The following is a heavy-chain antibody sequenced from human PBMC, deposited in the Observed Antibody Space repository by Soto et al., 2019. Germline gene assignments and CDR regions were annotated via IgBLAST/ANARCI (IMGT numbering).Heavy chain of an antibody. J-gene: IGHJ5*02. CDR2: VYSNEGT. Sequence: PSETLSLTCTVSGGSMRSDDCTWIRQCAGKGLGWVGRVYSNEGTHYNPSLNSRVTLSLDTPTTQFSLRLNSVTAAETAVYYCARGQRFSDAFDPWGQGTLVTVSS. D-gene: IGHD3-3*01. CDR1: GGSMRSDD. V-gene: IGHV4-4*07. CDR3: ARGQRFSDAFDP.